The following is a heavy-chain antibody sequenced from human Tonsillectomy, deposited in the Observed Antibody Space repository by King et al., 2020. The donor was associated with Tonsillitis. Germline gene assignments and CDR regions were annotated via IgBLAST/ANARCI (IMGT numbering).Heavy chain of an antibody. D-gene: IGHD3-10*01. CDR2: IYSGGSTT. V-gene: IGHV3-23*03. CDR3: AKDRSGNLGSVDS. CDR1: GFTFSTYA. J-gene: IGHJ4*02. Sequence: VQLVESGGGLVQPGGSLRLSCAASGFTFSTYAMTWVRQAPGKGLEWVSLIYSGGSTTYYADSVKGRFTLSRDNSKNTVYLQMNSLRAEDTAVYYCAKDRSGNLGSVDSWGQGALVTVSS.